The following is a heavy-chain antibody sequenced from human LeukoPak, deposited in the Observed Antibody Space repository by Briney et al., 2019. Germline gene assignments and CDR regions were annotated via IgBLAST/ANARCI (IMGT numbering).Heavy chain of an antibody. CDR2: IYHSGST. V-gene: IGHV4-38-2*02. D-gene: IGHD2-15*01. CDR3: ARGWGLRGGIMDV. CDR1: GYSISSGYY. J-gene: IGHJ6*04. Sequence: SETLSLTCTVSGYSISSGYYWGWIRQPPGKGLEWIGSIYHSGSTYYNPSLKSRVTISVDTSKNQFSLKLSSVTAADTAVYYCARGWGLRGGIMDVRGKGTTVTISS.